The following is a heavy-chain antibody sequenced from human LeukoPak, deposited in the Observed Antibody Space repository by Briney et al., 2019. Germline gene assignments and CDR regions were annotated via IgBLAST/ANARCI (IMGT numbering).Heavy chain of an antibody. D-gene: IGHD6-19*01. Sequence: SSETLSLTCTVSGGSISGYYWSWIRQPPGKGLEWIGYIYSSGSTNSNPSLKSRVTISVDSSENQFSLKLTSVTAADTAVYYCARRFDTSGWVDYWGQGTLVTVSS. CDR3: ARRFDTSGWVDY. J-gene: IGHJ4*02. CDR1: GGSISGYY. CDR2: IYSSGST. V-gene: IGHV4-59*08.